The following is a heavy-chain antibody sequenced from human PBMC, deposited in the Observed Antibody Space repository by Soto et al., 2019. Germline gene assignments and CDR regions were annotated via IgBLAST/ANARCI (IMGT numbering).Heavy chain of an antibody. D-gene: IGHD7-27*01. CDR3: AREWGLLPYYVMNV. CDR2: ISYTGRT. Sequence: PSETLSLTCIVSGDSVTSGSYYWTWLRQPPGKGLEWIGYISYTGRTKYNPSLQSRVTISVDTSKNDFSLNLSFVTAADTAVYFCAREWGLLPYYVMNVWGHGTAVTVSS. CDR1: GDSVTSGSYY. V-gene: IGHV4-61*03. J-gene: IGHJ6*02.